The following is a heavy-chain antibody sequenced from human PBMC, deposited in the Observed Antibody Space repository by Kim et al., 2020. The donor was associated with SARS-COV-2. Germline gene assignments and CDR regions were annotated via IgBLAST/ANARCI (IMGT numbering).Heavy chain of an antibody. V-gene: IGHV3-23*01. CDR2: ISNSGSST. J-gene: IGHJ6*02. CDR1: GFTFSSYA. D-gene: IGHD3-10*01. CDR3: AKQRYYSGSGTSYYGMDV. Sequence: GGSLRLSCAASGFTFSSYAMTWVRQAPGKGLEWVSVISNSGSSTYNADSVKGLFTISRDNPRNTLYLQMNSLRADDTAVYYCAKQRYYSGSGTSYYGMDVWGQGTTVTVSS.